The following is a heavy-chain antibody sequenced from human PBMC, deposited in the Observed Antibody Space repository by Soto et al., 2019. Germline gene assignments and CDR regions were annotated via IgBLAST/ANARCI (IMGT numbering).Heavy chain of an antibody. J-gene: IGHJ4*02. V-gene: IGHV4-34*01. CDR1: GGSFSGYY. Sequence: PSETLSLTCAVYGGSFSGYYWTWIRQPPGTGLEWIGEINHSGSTNYNPSLKSRVTISVDTSKNQFSLKLTSVTAADTAVYYCSKEKITGLFDYWGKGPLVTVS. CDR3: SKEKITGLFDY. CDR2: INHSGST.